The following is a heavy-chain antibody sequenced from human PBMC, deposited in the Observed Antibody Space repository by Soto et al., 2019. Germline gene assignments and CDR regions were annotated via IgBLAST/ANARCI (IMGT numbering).Heavy chain of an antibody. CDR3: AKDVPRKGQQWLPNNRSDP. CDR1: GFTFSSYG. CDR2: ISYDGSNK. D-gene: IGHD6-19*01. Sequence: GGSLRLSCAASGFTFSSYGMHWVRQAPGKGLEWVAVISYDGSNKYYADSVKGRFTISRDNSKNTPYLQMNSLRAEDTAVYYCAKDVPRKGQQWLPNNRSDPWGQGSLVTVHS. V-gene: IGHV3-30*18. J-gene: IGHJ5*02.